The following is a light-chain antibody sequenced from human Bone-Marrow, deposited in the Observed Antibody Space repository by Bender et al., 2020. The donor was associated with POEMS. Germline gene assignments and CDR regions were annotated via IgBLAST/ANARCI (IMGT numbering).Light chain of an antibody. CDR3: SSLAGGFVF. CDR1: SSDVGTYTV. J-gene: IGLJ2*01. CDR2: EGS. V-gene: IGLV2-23*01. Sequence: QSALVQPASVSGSLGQSISISCTGSSSDVGTYTVVSWYQQLPDKAPKLLIYEGSQRPSGVSTRFSGSSSGSTASLTISGLQAEDEADYYCSSLAGGFVFFGGGTKLTVL.